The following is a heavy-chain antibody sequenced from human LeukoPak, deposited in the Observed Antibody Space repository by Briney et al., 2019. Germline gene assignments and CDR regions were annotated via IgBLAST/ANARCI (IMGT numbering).Heavy chain of an antibody. D-gene: IGHD6-13*01. V-gene: IGHV1-69*01. J-gene: IGHJ4*02. CDR3: ARDSAGRDSSSNYSFDY. Sequence: ASVKVSCKASGGTFSSYAISWVRQAPGQGLEWMGGIIPIFGTANYAQKFQGRVTITADESTSTAYMELSSLRSEDTAVYYCARDSAGRDSSSNYSFDYWGQGTLVTVSS. CDR2: IIPIFGTA. CDR1: GGTFSSYA.